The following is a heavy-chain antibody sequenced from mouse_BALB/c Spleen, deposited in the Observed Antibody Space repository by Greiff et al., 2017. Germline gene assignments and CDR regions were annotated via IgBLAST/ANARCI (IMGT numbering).Heavy chain of an antibody. Sequence: EVMLVESGAELVRPGASVKLSCTASGFYITDYYMHWVKQRPEQGLEWIGWIDPDNGDTEYAPKFQGKATMTADTSSNTAYLQLSSLTSEDTAVYYCNAYRSWFADWGQGTLVTVSA. CDR3: NAYRSWFAD. CDR1: GFYITDYY. J-gene: IGHJ3*01. CDR2: IDPDNGDT. D-gene: IGHD2-12*01. V-gene: IGHV14-4*02.